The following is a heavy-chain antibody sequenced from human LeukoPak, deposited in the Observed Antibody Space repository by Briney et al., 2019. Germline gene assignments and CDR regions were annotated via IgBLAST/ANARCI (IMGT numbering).Heavy chain of an antibody. V-gene: IGHV1-24*01. CDR3: ATDPLYCSSTSCPDY. CDR2: FDPEDGET. J-gene: IGHJ4*02. CDR1: GDTLTELS. Sequence: GASVKVSCKVSGDTLTELSMHWVRQAPGKGLEWMGGFDPEDGETIYAQKFQGRVTMTEDTSTDTAYMELSSLRSEDTAVYYCATDPLYCSSTSCPDYWGQGTLVTVSS. D-gene: IGHD2-2*01.